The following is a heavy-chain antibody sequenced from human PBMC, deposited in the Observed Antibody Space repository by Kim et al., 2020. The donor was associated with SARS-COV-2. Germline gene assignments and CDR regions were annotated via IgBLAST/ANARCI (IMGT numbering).Heavy chain of an antibody. V-gene: IGHV3-15*01. Sequence: GGSLRLSCAASGFTFSNAWMSWVRQAPGKGLEWVGRIKSKTDGGTTDYAAPVKGRFTISRDDSKHTLYLQMNSLKTEDTAVYYCTTDSPHGDSSGYYFRWGQGTLVTVSS. CDR1: GFTFSNAW. J-gene: IGHJ4*02. CDR2: IKSKTDGGTT. CDR3: TTDSPHGDSSGYYFR. D-gene: IGHD3-22*01.